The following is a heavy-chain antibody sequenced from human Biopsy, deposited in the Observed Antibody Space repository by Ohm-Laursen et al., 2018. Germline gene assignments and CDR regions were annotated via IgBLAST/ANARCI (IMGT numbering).Heavy chain of an antibody. CDR1: GYTLTALS. CDR2: FAPEDGKT. CDR3: AADINVWNVNY. J-gene: IGHJ4*02. D-gene: IGHD1-1*01. Sequence: ASVKVSCKVSGYTLTALSMHWVRQAPGRGLEWMGGFAPEDGKTVYAQNFQARISLTEDTSTDTAYMELRSLRSEDTAVYYCAADINVWNVNYWGQGTQVTVSS. V-gene: IGHV1-24*01.